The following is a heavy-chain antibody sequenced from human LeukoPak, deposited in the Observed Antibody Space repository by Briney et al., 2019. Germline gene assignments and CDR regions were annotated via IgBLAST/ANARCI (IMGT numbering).Heavy chain of an antibody. V-gene: IGHV3-23*01. CDR1: GFSFSRNA. Sequence: GGSLRLSCAASGFSFSRNAMSWVRPAPGKGLEWVSVITGSGSGGSTYYADSVKGRFTISRDNSKNTLYLQMNSLRAEDTAVYYCAKDAVAPGSSGDYFDYWGQGALVTVSS. CDR2: ITGSGSGGST. CDR3: AKDAVAPGSSGDYFDY. D-gene: IGHD3-10*01. J-gene: IGHJ4*02.